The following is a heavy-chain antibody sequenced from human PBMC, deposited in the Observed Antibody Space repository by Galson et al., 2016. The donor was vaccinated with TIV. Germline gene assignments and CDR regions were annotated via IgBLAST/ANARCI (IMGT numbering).Heavy chain of an antibody. Sequence: PALVKPTQTLTLTCTFSGFSLNTSGMRVSWIRQPPGKALEWLARIDWGDDKFYSTSLKSRLTIPKDTSKNQVVLRMMNLDPEDTATYFCARSTARGACIDYWGQGTLVTVSS. CDR2: IDWGDDK. D-gene: IGHD3-10*01. J-gene: IGHJ4*02. CDR3: ARSTARGACIDY. V-gene: IGHV2-70*04. CDR1: GFSLNTSGMR.